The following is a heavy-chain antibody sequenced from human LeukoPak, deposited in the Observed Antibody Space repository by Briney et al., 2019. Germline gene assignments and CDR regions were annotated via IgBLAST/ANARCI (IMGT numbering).Heavy chain of an antibody. J-gene: IGHJ5*02. V-gene: IGHV1-69*05. CDR3: ARAFKVVRGVIINNWFDP. CDR1: GGTFSSYA. Sequence: SVKVSCQASGGTFSSYAISWVRQAPGQGLEWMGGIIPIFGTANYAQKFQGRVTITTDESTSTAYMELSSLRSEDTAVYYCARAFKVVRGVIINNWFDPWGQGTLVTVSS. D-gene: IGHD3-10*01. CDR2: IIPIFGTA.